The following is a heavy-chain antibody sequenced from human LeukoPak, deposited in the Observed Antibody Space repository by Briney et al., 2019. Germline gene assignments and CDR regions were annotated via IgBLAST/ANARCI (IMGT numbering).Heavy chain of an antibody. CDR3: ARVRCSGGGCFYNFDY. V-gene: IGHV3-21*01. J-gene: IGHJ4*02. D-gene: IGHD2-15*01. CDR2: LSSSSTYV. CDR1: GFTFSTCS. Sequence: KTGGSLRLSCAASGFTFSTCSMNWVRQAPGKGLEWVSSLSSSSTYVYYADSVKGRFTISRDNAKNSLYLQMNSLRAEDTAVYYCARVRCSGGGCFYNFDYWGQGSLVTVSS.